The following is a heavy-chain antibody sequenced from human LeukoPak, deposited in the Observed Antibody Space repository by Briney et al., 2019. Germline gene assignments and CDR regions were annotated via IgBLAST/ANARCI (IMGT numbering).Heavy chain of an antibody. Sequence: GASVTVSCTVSGYTLTELSMHWVRQAPGKGVEWMGGFDPEDGETIYAQKFQGRVTMTEDTSTDTAYMELSSLRSEDTAVYYCATGGSGYYSDYWGQGTLVTVSS. D-gene: IGHD3-22*01. CDR2: FDPEDGET. CDR1: GYTLTELS. J-gene: IGHJ4*02. V-gene: IGHV1-24*01. CDR3: ATGGSGYYSDY.